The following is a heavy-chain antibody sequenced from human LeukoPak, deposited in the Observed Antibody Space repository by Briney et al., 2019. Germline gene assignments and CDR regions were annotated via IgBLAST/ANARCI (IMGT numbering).Heavy chain of an antibody. V-gene: IGHV3-21*01. CDR1: GFTFSSYS. CDR3: ARDHHSYGYGYYYGMDV. D-gene: IGHD5-18*01. CDR2: ISSSSSYI. J-gene: IGHJ6*02. Sequence: PGGSLRLSCAASGFTFSSYSMNWVCQAPGKGLEWVSSISSSSSYIYYADSVKGRFTISRDNAKNSLYLQMNSLRAEDTAVYYCARDHHSYGYGYYYGMDVWGQGTTVTVSS.